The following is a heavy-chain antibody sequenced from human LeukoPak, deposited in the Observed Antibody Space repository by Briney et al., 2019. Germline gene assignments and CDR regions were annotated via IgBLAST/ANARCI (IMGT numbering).Heavy chain of an antibody. V-gene: IGHV3-48*01. CDR3: ARDPGPYYLDY. J-gene: IGHJ4*02. CDR2: ISTSSTAI. Sequence: PGGSLRLSCAASGFTFSDLSMGWVRQAPGKGLEWISYISTSSTAIYYADSVKGRFTISRDNSKNTLYMQMNSLRPEDTAVYYCARDPGPYYLDYWGQGTLVTVSS. CDR1: GFTFSDLS.